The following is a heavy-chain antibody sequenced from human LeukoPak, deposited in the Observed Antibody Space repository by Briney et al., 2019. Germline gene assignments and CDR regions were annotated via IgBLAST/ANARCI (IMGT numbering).Heavy chain of an antibody. Sequence: PGGSQRLSCAASGFTFSSYGMHWVRQAPGKGLEWVAFIRYDGSNKYYADSVKGRFTISRDNSKNTLYLQMNSLRAEDTAVYYCAKEGLGYCSSTSCSSFDYWGQGTLVTVSS. V-gene: IGHV3-30*02. CDR1: GFTFSSYG. CDR3: AKEGLGYCSSTSCSSFDY. CDR2: IRYDGSNK. J-gene: IGHJ4*02. D-gene: IGHD2-2*01.